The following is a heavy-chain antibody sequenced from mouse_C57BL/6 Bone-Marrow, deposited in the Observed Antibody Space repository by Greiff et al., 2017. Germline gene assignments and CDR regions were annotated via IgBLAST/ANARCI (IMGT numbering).Heavy chain of an antibody. D-gene: IGHD1-1*01. Sequence: EVQLQQSGAELVKPGASVKLSCTASGFHIKDYYIHWVKQRTEQGLEWIGRIDPEDGETKYAPNFTDKAAIPADTSSNTAYLQLSSLTSEDTSVYYCTRSLIYYGTNYWGQGTTLTVSS. V-gene: IGHV14-2*01. CDR1: GFHIKDYY. J-gene: IGHJ2*01. CDR3: TRSLIYYGTNY. CDR2: IDPEDGET.